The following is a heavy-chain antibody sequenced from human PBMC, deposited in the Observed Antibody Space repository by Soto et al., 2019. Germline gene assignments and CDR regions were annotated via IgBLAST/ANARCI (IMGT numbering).Heavy chain of an antibody. Sequence: PSETLSLTCTVSGGSISSGCYYWSWIRQHPGKGLEWIGYIYYSGSTYYNPSLKSRVTISVDTSKNQFSLKLSSVTAADTAVYYCAREVNAFAGGNSENWFDPWGQGTLVTVSS. J-gene: IGHJ5*02. D-gene: IGHD2-21*02. CDR3: AREVNAFAGGNSENWFDP. V-gene: IGHV4-31*03. CDR1: GGSISSGCYY. CDR2: IYYSGST.